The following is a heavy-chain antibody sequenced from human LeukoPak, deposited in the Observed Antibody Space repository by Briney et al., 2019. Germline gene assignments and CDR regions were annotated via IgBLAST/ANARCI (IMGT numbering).Heavy chain of an antibody. CDR1: GGSISDYF. Sequence: KPSETLSLTCIVSGGSISDYFWSWIRQPAGKGLEWIGHMSTSGNTNYNPSLRSRVTMSLDTSKNQFSLKVNPVTAADTAVYYCARANYIWGSYVYWGQGTLVTVS. V-gene: IGHV4-4*07. CDR2: MSTSGNT. D-gene: IGHD3-16*01. J-gene: IGHJ4*02. CDR3: ARANYIWGSYVY.